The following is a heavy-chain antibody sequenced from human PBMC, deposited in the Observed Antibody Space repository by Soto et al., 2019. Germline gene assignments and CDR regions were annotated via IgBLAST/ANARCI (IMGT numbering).Heavy chain of an antibody. CDR2: IWYDGSKK. Sequence: CSINEIHWVRQAPGKGLEWVAVIWYDGSKKYYADSVKGRFTISRDNSKNTLYLQMNSLRAEETAVYYCSRGGYYDILTGYSSYYYYYGMDVWGQGTTVTVSS. CDR3: SRGGYYDILTGYSSYYYYYGMDV. D-gene: IGHD3-9*01. V-gene: IGHV3-33*01. CDR1: CSINE. J-gene: IGHJ6*02.